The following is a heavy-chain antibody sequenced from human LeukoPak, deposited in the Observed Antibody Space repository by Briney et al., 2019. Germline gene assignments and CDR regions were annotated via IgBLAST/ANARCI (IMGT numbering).Heavy chain of an antibody. V-gene: IGHV3-53*01. CDR3: AKVGGGYYFDY. D-gene: IGHD1-26*01. J-gene: IGHJ4*02. CDR2: IYSGGST. CDR1: GFTVSSNY. Sequence: GGSLRLSCAASGFTVSSNYMSWVRQAPGKGLEWVSVIYSGGSTYYADSVKGRFTISRDNSKNTLYLQMNSLRVEDTAVYYCAKVGGGYYFDYWGQGTLVTVSS.